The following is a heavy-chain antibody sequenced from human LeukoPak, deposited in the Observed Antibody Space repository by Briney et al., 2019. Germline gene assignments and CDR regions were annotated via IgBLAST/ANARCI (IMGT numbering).Heavy chain of an antibody. CDR1: GFTFSSYS. Sequence: GGSLRLSCAASGFTFSSYSMNWVRQAPGKGLEWVSSISSSSSYIYYADSVKGRFTISRDNAKNPLYLQMNSLRAEDTAVYYCAREGYYGSGSYYRPSDAFDIWGQGTMVTVSS. J-gene: IGHJ3*02. D-gene: IGHD3-10*01. CDR2: ISSSSSYI. V-gene: IGHV3-21*01. CDR3: AREGYYGSGSYYRPSDAFDI.